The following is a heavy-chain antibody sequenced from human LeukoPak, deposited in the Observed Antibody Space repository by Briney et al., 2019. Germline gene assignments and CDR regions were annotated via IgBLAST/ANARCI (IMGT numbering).Heavy chain of an antibody. Sequence: ASVKVSCKASGYTFTSYAMHWVRQAPGQRLEWMGWINAGNGNTKYSQKFQGRVTITRDTSASTAYMELSSLRSEDTAVYYCAREIRSSSGYYYSIAFDIWGQGTMVTASS. V-gene: IGHV1-3*01. CDR2: INAGNGNT. CDR1: GYTFTSYA. CDR3: AREIRSSSGYYYSIAFDI. J-gene: IGHJ3*02. D-gene: IGHD3-22*01.